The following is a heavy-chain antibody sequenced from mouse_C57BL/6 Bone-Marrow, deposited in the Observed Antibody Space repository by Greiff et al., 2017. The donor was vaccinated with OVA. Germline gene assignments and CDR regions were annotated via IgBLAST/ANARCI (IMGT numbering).Heavy chain of an antibody. CDR1: GFTFSSYG. V-gene: IGHV5-6*01. CDR3: ARPYYYGSEGYFDV. Sequence: EVQVVESGGDLVKPGGSLKLSCAASGFTFSSYGMSWVRQTPDKRLEWVATISSGGSYTYYPDSVKGRFTISRDNAKNTLYLQMSSLKSEDTAMYYCARPYYYGSEGYFDVWGTGTTVTVSS. J-gene: IGHJ1*03. D-gene: IGHD1-1*01. CDR2: ISSGGSYT.